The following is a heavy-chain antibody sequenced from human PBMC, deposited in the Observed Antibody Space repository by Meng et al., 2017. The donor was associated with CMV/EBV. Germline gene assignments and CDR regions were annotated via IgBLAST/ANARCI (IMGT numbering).Heavy chain of an antibody. Sequence: ASVKVSCKASGYTFIGYYMHWVRQATGQGLEWMGWINPNSGGTNYAQKFQGRVTMTRDTSINTAYMELSRLRSDDTAVYYCARGGIAVAGTYDYWGQGTLVTVSS. D-gene: IGHD6-19*01. CDR3: ARGGIAVAGTYDY. CDR2: INPNSGGT. V-gene: IGHV1-2*02. J-gene: IGHJ4*02. CDR1: GYTFIGYY.